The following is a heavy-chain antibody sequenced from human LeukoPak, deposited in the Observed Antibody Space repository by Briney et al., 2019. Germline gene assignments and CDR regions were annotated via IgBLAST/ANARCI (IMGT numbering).Heavy chain of an antibody. CDR2: INPNSGGT. CDR1: GYTFTGYY. CDR3: ARSASCCYPGDY. Sequence: ASVKLSCKASGYTFTGYYMHWVRLGPGQGLEWMGWINPNSGGTNYAQKFQGRVTMTRDTSISTAYMELSRLRSDDTAVYYCARSASCCYPGDYWGQGTLVTVSS. D-gene: IGHD2-2*01. V-gene: IGHV1-2*02. J-gene: IGHJ4*02.